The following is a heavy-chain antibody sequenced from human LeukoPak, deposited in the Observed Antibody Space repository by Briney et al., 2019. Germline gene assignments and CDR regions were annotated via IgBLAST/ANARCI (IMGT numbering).Heavy chain of an antibody. J-gene: IGHJ4*02. CDR1: GYSFTSYW. V-gene: IGHV5-51*01. D-gene: IGHD2-2*01. Sequence: GESLKISCKGSGYSFTSYWIAWVRQMPGKGLEWMGIIYPGDSDTGYSPSFQGQVTISADKSISTAYLQWSSLKASDTVMYYCARVYCSSTSCYPYYFDYWGQGTLVTVSS. CDR2: IYPGDSDT. CDR3: ARVYCSSTSCYPYYFDY.